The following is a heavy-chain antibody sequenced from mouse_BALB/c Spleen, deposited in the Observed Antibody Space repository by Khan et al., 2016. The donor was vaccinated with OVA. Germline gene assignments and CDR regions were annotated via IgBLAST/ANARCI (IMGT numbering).Heavy chain of an antibody. D-gene: IGHD2-12*01. Sequence: VQLQQSGAELARPGASVKMSCKASGYTFTSYTIHWIKERPGQGLEWIGYINPSNGYTNYNQRFKDKATLTTDKSSTTAYLQLSSLTSDDSAVYNCLRDGADHGNDGWFAYWGQGTLVTVSA. CDR3: LRDGADHGNDGWFAY. CDR2: INPSNGYT. J-gene: IGHJ3*01. V-gene: IGHV1-4*01. CDR1: GYTFTSYT.